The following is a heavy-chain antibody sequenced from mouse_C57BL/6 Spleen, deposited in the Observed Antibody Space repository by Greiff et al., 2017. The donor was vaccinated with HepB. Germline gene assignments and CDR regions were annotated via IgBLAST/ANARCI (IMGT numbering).Heavy chain of an antibody. Sequence: VQGVESGPGLVAPSQSLSITCTVSGFSLTSYAISWVRQPPGKGLEWLGVIWTGGGTNYNSALKSRLSISKDNSKSQVFLKMNSLQTDDTARYYCARNSLYGYDRAMDYWGQGTSVTVSS. CDR1: GFSLTSYA. V-gene: IGHV2-9-1*01. CDR3: ARNSLYGYDRAMDY. D-gene: IGHD2-2*01. CDR2: IWTGGGT. J-gene: IGHJ4*01.